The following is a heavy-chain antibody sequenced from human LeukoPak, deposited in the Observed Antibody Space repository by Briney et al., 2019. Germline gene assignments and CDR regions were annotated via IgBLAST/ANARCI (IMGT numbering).Heavy chain of an antibody. J-gene: IGHJ6*03. CDR2: IKQDGSEK. Sequence: PGGSLRLSCAASGFTFSSYWMSWVRQAPGKGLEWVANIKQDGSEKYYVDSVKGRFTISRDNAKSSLYLQMNSLRAEDTAVYYCARGCSSTSCYAGVFYYMDVWGKGTTVTVSS. CDR3: ARGCSSTSCYAGVFYYMDV. D-gene: IGHD2-2*01. V-gene: IGHV3-7*01. CDR1: GFTFSSYW.